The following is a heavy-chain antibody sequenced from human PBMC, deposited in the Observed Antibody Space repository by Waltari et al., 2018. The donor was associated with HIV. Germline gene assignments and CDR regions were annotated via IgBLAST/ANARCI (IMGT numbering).Heavy chain of an antibody. CDR3: ARGGAGIAVAATYY. D-gene: IGHD6-19*01. CDR1: GFPFSTYA. J-gene: IGHJ4*02. CDR2: VSYDGSNK. V-gene: IGHV3-30*03. Sequence: QVQLVESGGGVVQPGRSLRLSCAASGFPFSTYAMHWVRQAPGTGLEWVAVVSYDGSNKYYGDSVKGRFTISRDNSKNTLDLQMNSLRAEDTAVYYCARGGAGIAVAATYYWGQGILVTVSS.